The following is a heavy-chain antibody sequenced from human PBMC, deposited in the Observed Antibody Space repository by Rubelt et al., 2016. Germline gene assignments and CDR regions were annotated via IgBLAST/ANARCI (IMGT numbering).Heavy chain of an antibody. CDR3: ATGQYSSGCDY. J-gene: IGHJ4*02. Sequence: QVQLVQSGAEVKKPGASVKVSCKVSGYTFTELSMHWVRQAPRKGLEWMGGFDPEDGETIYAQRCQGRGTMTEDTSTDTAYRELGSLRSEDTAVYYCATGQYSSGCDYWGQGTLVTVSS. CDR2: FDPEDGET. CDR1: GYTFTELS. V-gene: IGHV1-24*01. D-gene: IGHD6-19*01.